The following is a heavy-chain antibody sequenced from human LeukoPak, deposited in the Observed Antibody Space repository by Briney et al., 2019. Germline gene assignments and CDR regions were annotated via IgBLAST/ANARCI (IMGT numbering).Heavy chain of an antibody. Sequence: GGSLRLSCAASGFTFSSYGMHWVRQAPGKGLEWVAVISYDGSNKYYADSVKGRFTISRDNSKNTLYLQMNSLRAEDTAVHYCAKDRYDFWSGSGAFDIWGQGTMVTASS. CDR3: AKDRYDFWSGSGAFDI. CDR1: GFTFSSYG. V-gene: IGHV3-30*18. J-gene: IGHJ3*02. D-gene: IGHD3-3*01. CDR2: ISYDGSNK.